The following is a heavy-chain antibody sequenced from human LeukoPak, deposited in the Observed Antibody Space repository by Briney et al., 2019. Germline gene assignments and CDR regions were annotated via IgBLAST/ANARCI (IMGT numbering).Heavy chain of an antibody. V-gene: IGHV4-34*01. J-gene: IGHJ4*02. CDR2: INHSGST. Sequence: ASETLSLTCAVYGGSFSGYYWSWIRQPPGKGLEWIGEINHSGSTNYNPSLKSRVTISVDTSKNQFSLKLSSVTAADTAVYYCARAVYYDSSGLLSYYFDYWGQGTLVTVSS. CDR3: ARAVYYDSSGLLSYYFDY. D-gene: IGHD3-22*01. CDR1: GGSFSGYY.